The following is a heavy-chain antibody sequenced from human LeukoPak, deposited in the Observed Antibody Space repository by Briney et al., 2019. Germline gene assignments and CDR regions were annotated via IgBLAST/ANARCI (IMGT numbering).Heavy chain of an antibody. CDR3: ASYGSGSHDY. V-gene: IGHV3-15*01. Sequence: SGGSLRLSCAASGFTFSSFGMHWVRQALGKGLEWVGRIKTKTEGGTTDYAAPVKGRFTISRDDSKNTVYLQMNSLRTEDTAVYYCASYGSGSHDYWGQGSLVTVSS. J-gene: IGHJ4*02. CDR1: GFTFSSFG. D-gene: IGHD3-10*01. CDR2: IKTKTEGGTT.